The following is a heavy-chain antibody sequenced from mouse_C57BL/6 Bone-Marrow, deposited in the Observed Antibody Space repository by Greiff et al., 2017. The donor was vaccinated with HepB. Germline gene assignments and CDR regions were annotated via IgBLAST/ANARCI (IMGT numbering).Heavy chain of an antibody. CDR2: IWGGGST. CDR1: GFSLTSYG. J-gene: IGHJ4*01. V-gene: IGHV2-9*01. Sequence: VQRVESGPGLVAPSQSLSITCTVSGFSLTSYGVDWVRQPPGKGLEWLGVIWGGGSTNYNSALMSRLSISKDNSKSQVFLKMNSLQTDDTAMYYGAINNSSNPNYYAMDYWGQGTSVTVSS. D-gene: IGHD2-5*01. CDR3: AINNSSNPNYYAMDY.